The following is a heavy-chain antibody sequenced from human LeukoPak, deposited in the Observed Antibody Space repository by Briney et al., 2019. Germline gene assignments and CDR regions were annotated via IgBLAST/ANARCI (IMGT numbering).Heavy chain of an antibody. CDR2: ISSSAGYM. CDR3: ARTGIVARPTVWFDP. J-gene: IGHJ5*02. CDR1: GFIFRDYH. V-gene: IGHV3-21*01. D-gene: IGHD6-6*01. Sequence: GGSLRLSCAASGFIFRDYHIHWVRQAPGKGLEWVSSISSSAGYMYYADSVKGRFTISRDNARNSLYLQMNTLRAEDTALYYCARTGIVARPTVWFDPWGQGTLVTVSS.